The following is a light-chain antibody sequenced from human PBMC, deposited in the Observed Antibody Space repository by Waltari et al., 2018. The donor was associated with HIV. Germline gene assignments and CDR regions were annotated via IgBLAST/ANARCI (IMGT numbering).Light chain of an antibody. Sequence: QSALTQPASVSGSPGQSITISCTGTSSDVGSYKLVSWYQQHPGKAPKLMIYEVSKRPSGVSNRFSGSKSGNTASLTISGLQAEDEADYYCCSYAGSSTLLMFGGGTKLTVL. V-gene: IGLV2-23*02. CDR1: SSDVGSYKL. CDR2: EVS. J-gene: IGLJ3*02. CDR3: CSYAGSSTLLM.